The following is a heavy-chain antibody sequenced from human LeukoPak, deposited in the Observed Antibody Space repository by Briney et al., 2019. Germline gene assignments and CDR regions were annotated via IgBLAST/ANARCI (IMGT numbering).Heavy chain of an antibody. CDR1: GYTFTGYY. Sequence: AAPVKVSCKASGYTFTGYYMHWVRQAPGQGLEWMGWINPNSGGTNYAQKFQGRVTMTRDTSISTAYMELSRLRSDDTAVYYCARSSSSSFWFDPWGQGTLVTVSS. J-gene: IGHJ5*02. D-gene: IGHD6-6*01. CDR3: ARSSSSSFWFDP. CDR2: INPNSGGT. V-gene: IGHV1-2*02.